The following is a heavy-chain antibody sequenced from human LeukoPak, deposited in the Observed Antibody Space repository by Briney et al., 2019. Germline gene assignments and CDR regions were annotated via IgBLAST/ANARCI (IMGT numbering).Heavy chain of an antibody. CDR3: ARAPYDSSGYYHPCDY. J-gene: IGHJ4*02. V-gene: IGHV1-2*02. CDR2: INPNSGGT. Sequence: ASVKVSCKASGYTFTSYYMHWVRQAPGQGLEWMGWINPNSGGTNYAQKFQGRVTMTRDTSISTAYMELSRLRSDDTAVYYCARAPYDSSGYYHPCDYWGQGTLVTVSS. D-gene: IGHD3-22*01. CDR1: GYTFTSYY.